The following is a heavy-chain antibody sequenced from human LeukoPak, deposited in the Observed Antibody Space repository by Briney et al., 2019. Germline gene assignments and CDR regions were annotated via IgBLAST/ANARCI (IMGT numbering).Heavy chain of an antibody. Sequence: PGGSLRLACAASGFTFSTHAMDWVRQARGKGVELVSRITGRGGGGSTSYAASVKRRFPIPRDHSKHPLYLQMNILRAEDTAVYYCAKDPVTGYFDYWGQGTLVTVSS. J-gene: IGHJ4*02. D-gene: IGHD1-14*01. CDR2: ITGRGGGGST. CDR1: GFTFSTHA. V-gene: IGHV3-23*01. CDR3: AKDPVTGYFDY.